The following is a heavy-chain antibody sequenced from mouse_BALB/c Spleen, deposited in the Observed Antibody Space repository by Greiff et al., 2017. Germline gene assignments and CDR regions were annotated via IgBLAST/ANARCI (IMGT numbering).Heavy chain of an antibody. J-gene: IGHJ4*01. V-gene: IGHV2-6-7*01. CDR1: GFSLTGYG. CDR3: ARDQRRQPMDY. D-gene: IGHD1-2*01. CDR2: IWGDGST. Sequence: QVQLKESGPGLVAPSQSLSITCTVSGFSLTGYGVKWVRQPPGKGLEWLGMIWGDGSTDYNSALKSRLSISKDNPKSQVFLKMNRLQTDDTARYYCARDQRRQPMDYWGQGTSVTVSS.